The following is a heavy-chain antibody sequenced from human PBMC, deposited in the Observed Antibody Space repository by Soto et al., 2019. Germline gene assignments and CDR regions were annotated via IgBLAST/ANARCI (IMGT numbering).Heavy chain of an antibody. J-gene: IGHJ6*02. CDR2: INHSGRT. Sequence: QVQLQQWGAGLLKPSAALSLTCAVSGGYFSGYYWSWIRQPPGKGLEWTGEINHSGRTNYNPSLKSRVTISVDTSKNQFSLKLSSVTAADTAVYYCASVRRNYYYYGMDVWGQGTTVTVSS. V-gene: IGHV4-34*01. CDR1: GGYFSGYY. CDR3: ASVRRNYYYYGMDV.